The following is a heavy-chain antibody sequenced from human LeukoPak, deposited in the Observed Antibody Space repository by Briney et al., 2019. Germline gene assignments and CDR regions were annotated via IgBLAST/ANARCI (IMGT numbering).Heavy chain of an antibody. CDR2: ISAYNGNT. Sequence: ASVKVYCKASGYTFTSYGISWVGQAPGQGLEWMGWISAYNGNTNYAQKLQGRVTMTTDTSTSTAYMELRSLRSDDTAVYYCARVVYYYDSSGYLSYPDYWGQGTLVTVSS. CDR3: ARVVYYYDSSGYLSYPDY. J-gene: IGHJ4*02. D-gene: IGHD3-22*01. V-gene: IGHV1-18*01. CDR1: GYTFTSYG.